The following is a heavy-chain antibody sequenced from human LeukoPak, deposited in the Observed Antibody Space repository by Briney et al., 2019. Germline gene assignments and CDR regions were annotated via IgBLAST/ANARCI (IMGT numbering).Heavy chain of an antibody. CDR1: GGSISSGGYY. D-gene: IGHD3-22*01. CDR2: IYHSGST. Sequence: SETLSLTCTVSGGSISSGGYYWSWIRQPPGKGLEWIGYIYHSGSTYYNPSLKSRVTISVDRSKNQFSLKLSSVTAADTAVYYCASFPVKVVRRFVFDYWGQGTLVTVSS. CDR3: ASFPVKVVRRFVFDY. V-gene: IGHV4-30-2*01. J-gene: IGHJ4*02.